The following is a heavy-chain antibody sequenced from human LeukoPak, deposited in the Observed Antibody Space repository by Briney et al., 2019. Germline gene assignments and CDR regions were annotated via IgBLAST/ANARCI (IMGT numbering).Heavy chain of an antibody. Sequence: GGSLRLSGAASGFTFSYYWMHWVRQAPGKGLVWVSRIKSDGSITEYADSVKGRFTNHRDNDKNTLYLQMNSLRAEDTAVYYCARDLSYSGIDYWGQGTLVTVSS. CDR1: GFTFSYYW. J-gene: IGHJ4*02. CDR2: IKSDGSIT. CDR3: ARDLSYSGIDY. D-gene: IGHD1-26*01. V-gene: IGHV3-74*01.